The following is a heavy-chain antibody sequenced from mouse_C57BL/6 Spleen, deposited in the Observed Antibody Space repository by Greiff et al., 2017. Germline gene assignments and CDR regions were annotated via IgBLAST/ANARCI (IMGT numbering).Heavy chain of an antibody. V-gene: IGHV1-18*01. CDR1: GYTFTDYN. J-gene: IGHJ2*01. CDR2: ISTNNGGT. D-gene: IGHD2-5*01. CDR3: ERKRYSNYVGYFDY. Sequence: VQLQQSGPELVKPGASVKIPCKASGYTFTDYNMDWVQQCHGKSLEWIGDISTNNGGTIYNHEFNGKAKLTVDKSSRTDYMELRRLTSEDTAVYYCERKRYSNYVGYFDYWGQGTPVTVSA.